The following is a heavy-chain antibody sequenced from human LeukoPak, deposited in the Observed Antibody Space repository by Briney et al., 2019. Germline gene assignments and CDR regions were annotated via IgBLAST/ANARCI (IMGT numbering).Heavy chain of an antibody. CDR2: ISAYNGHT. D-gene: IGHD4-17*01. J-gene: IGHJ4*02. V-gene: IGHV1-18*01. CDR1: GYTFTSYG. Sequence: ASVKVSCKASGYTFTSYGISWVRQAPGQGLEWMGWISAYNGHTNYAQKFQGRVIMTTDTSTSTAYMELRSLRSDDTAVYFCARRLDYGDYWGQGTLVTVSS. CDR3: ARRLDYGDY.